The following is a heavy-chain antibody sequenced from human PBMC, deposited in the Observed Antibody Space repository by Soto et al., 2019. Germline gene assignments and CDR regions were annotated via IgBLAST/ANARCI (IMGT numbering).Heavy chain of an antibody. CDR1: GGSISSYY. Sequence: PSETLSLTCTVSGGSISSYYWSWIRQPPGKGLEWIGYIYYSGSTNYNPSLKSRVTISVDTSKNQFSLKLSSVTAADTAVYYCASNGIAAAGSSAPKYYYYGMDVWGQGTTVTVSS. V-gene: IGHV4-59*01. CDR3: ASNGIAAAGSSAPKYYYYGMDV. J-gene: IGHJ6*02. D-gene: IGHD6-13*01. CDR2: IYYSGST.